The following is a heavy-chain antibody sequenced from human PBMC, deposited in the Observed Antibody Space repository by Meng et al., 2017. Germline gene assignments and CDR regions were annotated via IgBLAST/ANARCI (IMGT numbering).Heavy chain of an antibody. CDR2: IYHSGST. J-gene: IGHJ4*02. CDR3: ARDLEYYDSSPPTVFDY. D-gene: IGHD3-22*01. CDR1: GYSISSGYY. V-gene: IGHV4-38-2*02. Sequence: GSLRLSCAVSGYSISSGYYWGWIRQPPGKGLEWIGSIYHSGSTYYNPSLKSRVTISVDTSKNQFSLKLSSVTAADTAVYYCARDLEYYDSSPPTVFDYWGQGTQVTGSS.